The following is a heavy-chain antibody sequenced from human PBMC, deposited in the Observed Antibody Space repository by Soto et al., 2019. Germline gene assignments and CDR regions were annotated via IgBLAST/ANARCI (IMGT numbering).Heavy chain of an antibody. CDR2: IYPGDSDT. V-gene: IGHV5-51*01. D-gene: IGHD2-2*01. J-gene: IGHJ6*02. CDR1: GYSFTSYW. CDR3: ARDVRVPCSSTSCYRYYYGMDV. Sequence: EVQLVQSGAEVKKPGESLKISCKGSGYSFTSYWIGWVRQMPGKGLEWMGIIYPGDSDTRYSPSFQGQVTISADKSISTAYLEWSSLKASDTAMYYCARDVRVPCSSTSCYRYYYGMDVWGQGTTVTVSS.